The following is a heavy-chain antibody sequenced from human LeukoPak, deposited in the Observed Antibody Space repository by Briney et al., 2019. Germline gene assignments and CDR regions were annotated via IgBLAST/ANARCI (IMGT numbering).Heavy chain of an antibody. CDR1: GFTFSSYA. V-gene: IGHV3-23*01. CDR3: AKDSAKVLSYCGGDCYSYGFQPVN. D-gene: IGHD2-21*01. Sequence: GGSLRLSCAASGFTFSSYAMSWVRQAPGKGLEWVSAISGSGGSTYYADSVKGRFTISRDNSKNTLYLQMNSLGAEDTAVYYCAKDSAKVLSYCGGDCYSYGFQPVNWGQGTLVTVSS. J-gene: IGHJ4*02. CDR2: ISGSGGST.